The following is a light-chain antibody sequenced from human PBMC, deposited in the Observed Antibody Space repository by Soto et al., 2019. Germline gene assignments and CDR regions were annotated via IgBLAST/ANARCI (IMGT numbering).Light chain of an antibody. Sequence: IQMTQSPSSRSASVGDRVTITCRASQGIRNDLGWYQQKPGKAPKLLIYAASSLQSGVPSRFSGSGSGTDFTLTISSLQPEDFATYYCQQSSSTPTVTFGQGTRLEIK. V-gene: IGKV1-39*01. CDR2: AAS. CDR1: QGIRND. J-gene: IGKJ5*01. CDR3: QQSSSTPTVT.